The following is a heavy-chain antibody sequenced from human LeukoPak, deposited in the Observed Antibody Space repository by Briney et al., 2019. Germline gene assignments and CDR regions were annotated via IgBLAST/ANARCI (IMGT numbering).Heavy chain of an antibody. CDR1: GFTFDDYA. V-gene: IGHV3-9*01. Sequence: PGSCLRLSCAASGFTFDDYAMHWVRQAPGKGLEWDSGNSWNSGSIAHADSVKGRFPIPRDNAKNCLYLQMNNLRAEDTAVYYCARDRLGDYDHSGYYDKWGQGTLVTVHS. CDR2: NSWNSGSI. J-gene: IGHJ4*02. CDR3: ARDRLGDYDHSGYYDK. D-gene: IGHD3-22*01.